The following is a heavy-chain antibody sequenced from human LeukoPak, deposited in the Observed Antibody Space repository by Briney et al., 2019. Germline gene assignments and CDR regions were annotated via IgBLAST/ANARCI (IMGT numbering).Heavy chain of an antibody. CDR3: ARVDDFWSGYYRSNYYYYMDV. Sequence: GGSLRLSCAASGFTFSSYSMNWVRQAPGKGLEWVSSISSSSSYIYYADSVKGRFTISRDNAKNSLYLQMNSLRAEDTAVYYCARVDDFWSGYYRSNYYYYMDVWGKGTTVTVSS. V-gene: IGHV3-21*01. CDR2: ISSSSSYI. J-gene: IGHJ6*03. D-gene: IGHD3-3*01. CDR1: GFTFSSYS.